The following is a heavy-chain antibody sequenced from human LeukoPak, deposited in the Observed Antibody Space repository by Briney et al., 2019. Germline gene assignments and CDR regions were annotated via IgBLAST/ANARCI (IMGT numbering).Heavy chain of an antibody. J-gene: IGHJ4*02. Sequence: VKVSCKASGGTFSSYAISWVRQAPGQGLEWMEGIIPIFGTANYAQKFQGRVTITADESTSTAYMELSSLRSEDTAVYYCARSTLDTAMVFDYWGQGTLVTVSS. CDR2: IIPIFGTA. V-gene: IGHV1-69*13. CDR3: ARSTLDTAMVFDY. CDR1: GGTFSSYA. D-gene: IGHD5-18*01.